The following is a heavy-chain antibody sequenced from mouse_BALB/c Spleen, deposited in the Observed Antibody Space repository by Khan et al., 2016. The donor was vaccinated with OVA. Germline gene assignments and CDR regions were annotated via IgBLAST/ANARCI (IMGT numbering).Heavy chain of an antibody. CDR3: ASKSYGKGAY. J-gene: IGHJ3*01. V-gene: IGHV3-6*02. CDR2: ISYDGSN. Sequence: LVESGPGLVKPSQSLSLTCSVTGYSITSGYYWSWIRQFPGNRLEWMGYISYDGSNNYNPSLKNRISITRDTSKKQFFLKLNSVTTEDTATYYCASKSYGKGAYWGQGTLVTVSA. D-gene: IGHD2-1*01. CDR1: GYSITSGYY.